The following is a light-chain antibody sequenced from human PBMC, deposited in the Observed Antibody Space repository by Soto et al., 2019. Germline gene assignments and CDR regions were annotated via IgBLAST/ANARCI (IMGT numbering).Light chain of an antibody. V-gene: IGKV4-1*01. CDR2: WTS. CDR1: QSVLYSSNNNNY. CDR3: QQYYSTPPT. J-gene: IGKJ4*01. Sequence: DIVMTQSPESLAVSLGERVTINCKSSQSVLYSSNNNNYLAWYQQKPGQPPKLLIYWTSTRESGVPDRFSGSGSGADFTLSISSLQAEDVAVYYCQQYYSTPPTFGGGTKVEIK.